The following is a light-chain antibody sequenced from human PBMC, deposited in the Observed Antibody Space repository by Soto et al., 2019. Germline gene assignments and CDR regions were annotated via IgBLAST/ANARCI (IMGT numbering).Light chain of an antibody. V-gene: IGKV3-20*01. CDR2: GAC. Sequence: EILLTQSPCTLSLSPGERATLSCRASQSLSSNYLALYPQKPGQAPRLLIYGACSRASGIPDRFSGGGSGTDFTLTISSLEPDDFAVYYCQDYGRSAIFTLGPGTTV. J-gene: IGKJ3*01. CDR1: QSLSSNY. CDR3: QDYGRSAIFT.